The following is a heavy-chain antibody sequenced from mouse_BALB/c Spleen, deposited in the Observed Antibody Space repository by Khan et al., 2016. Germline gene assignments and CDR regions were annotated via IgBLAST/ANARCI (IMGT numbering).Heavy chain of an antibody. CDR2: IYPGDGDT. D-gene: IGHD2-14*01. CDR1: GYAFSGDW. CDR3: ARGTPFAS. Sequence: QVQLQQSGAELVRPGSSVKISCKASGYAFSGDWMNWVKQRPGQGLEWIGQIYPGDGDTNYNGKFKGKATLTADKSSSTAYMQLSSLTSEDSAVYFCARGTPFASWGQGTLVTVSA. J-gene: IGHJ3*01. V-gene: IGHV1-80*01.